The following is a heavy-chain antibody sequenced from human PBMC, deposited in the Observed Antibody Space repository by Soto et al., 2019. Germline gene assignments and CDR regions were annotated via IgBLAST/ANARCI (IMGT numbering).Heavy chain of an antibody. J-gene: IGHJ4*02. CDR1: DGSIISGGYY. D-gene: IGHD6-13*01. Sequence: SETLSLTCTVSDGSIISGGYYWSWIRQHPGKGLEWIGYIYYSGSTYYNPSLKSRVTISVDTSKNQFSLKLSSVTAADTAVYYCARAGAGTVDYWGQGTLVTVSS. CDR3: ARAGAGTVDY. V-gene: IGHV4-31*03. CDR2: IYYSGST.